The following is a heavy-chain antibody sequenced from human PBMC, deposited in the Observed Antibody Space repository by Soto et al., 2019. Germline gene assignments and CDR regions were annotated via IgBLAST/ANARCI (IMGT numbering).Heavy chain of an antibody. V-gene: IGHV1-69*06. Sequence: SVKVSCKASGGTFSSYAISWVRQAPGQGLEWMGGIIPIFGTASYAQKFQGRVTITADKSTSTAYMELSSLRSEDTAVYYCARESPDCSSTSCYPDAFGIWGQGTMVTVSS. CDR3: ARESPDCSSTSCYPDAFGI. J-gene: IGHJ3*02. CDR1: GGTFSSYA. CDR2: IIPIFGTA. D-gene: IGHD2-2*01.